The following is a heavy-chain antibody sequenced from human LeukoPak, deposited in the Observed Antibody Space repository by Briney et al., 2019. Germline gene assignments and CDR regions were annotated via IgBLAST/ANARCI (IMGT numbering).Heavy chain of an antibody. CDR2: IRSRAHSYAT. V-gene: IGHV3-73*01. CDR3: AKVTYGSGTYGAFDS. Sequence: GGSLRLSCAASGFTFSGSAMHWVRQASGKGLEWVGRIRSRAHSYATAYAASVKGRFTISRDDSKNTAYLQMNSLRAEDTAVYYCAKVTYGSGTYGAFDSWGQGTLVTVSS. J-gene: IGHJ4*02. CDR1: GFTFSGSA. D-gene: IGHD3-10*01.